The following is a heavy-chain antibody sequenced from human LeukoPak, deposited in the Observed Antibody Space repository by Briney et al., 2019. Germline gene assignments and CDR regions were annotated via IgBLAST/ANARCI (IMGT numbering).Heavy chain of an antibody. CDR1: GGSISSYY. CDR2: LSKSGNT. Sequence: SETLSLTCTLSGGSISSYYWSSIRLPPGKGLEWIGYLSKSGNTNYSPSLKSRVTIFGDTSKNQFFLKLSSVTAADTAVYYCARARYVNSFYAFDIWGQGTLVTVSS. D-gene: IGHD3-9*01. J-gene: IGHJ3*02. V-gene: IGHV4-59*01. CDR3: ARARYVNSFYAFDI.